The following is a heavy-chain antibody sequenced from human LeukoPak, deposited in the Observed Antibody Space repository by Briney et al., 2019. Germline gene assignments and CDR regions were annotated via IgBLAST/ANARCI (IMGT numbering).Heavy chain of an antibody. CDR2: IYYSGST. CDR3: ARGIDYGDYVRRHDAFDI. D-gene: IGHD4-17*01. CDR1: GGSLSSYY. V-gene: IGHV4-59*08. J-gene: IGHJ3*02. Sequence: PSETLSLTCTASGGSLSSYYWSWLRQPPGKGLEWIGYIYYSGSTNYNPSLKSRVTISVDTSKNQFSLKLSSVTAADTAVYYCARGIDYGDYVRRHDAFDIWGQGTMVTVSS.